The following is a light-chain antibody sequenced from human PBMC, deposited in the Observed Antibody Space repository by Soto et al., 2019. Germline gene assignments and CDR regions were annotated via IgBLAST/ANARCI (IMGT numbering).Light chain of an antibody. CDR1: QSIDSR. CDR3: QQYRSYSYT. Sequence: DIQMTQSPSTLSASVGDRVTITCRASQSIDSRLAWYQQKPGKAPNLLIYKASILQSGVPSRFSGSGSGTEFTLTISSLQPYDFATYYCQQYRSYSYTFGQGTKLEVK. V-gene: IGKV1-5*03. J-gene: IGKJ2*01. CDR2: KAS.